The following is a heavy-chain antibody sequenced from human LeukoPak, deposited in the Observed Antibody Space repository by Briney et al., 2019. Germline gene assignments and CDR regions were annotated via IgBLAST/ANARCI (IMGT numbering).Heavy chain of an antibody. CDR1: GYSFTSYW. CDR2: IYPGDSDT. J-gene: IGHJ3*02. V-gene: IGHV5-51*01. D-gene: IGHD3-10*01. Sequence: KDGESLKISCKGSGYSFTSYWIGWVRQMPGKGLEWMGIIYPGDSDTRYGPSFQGQVTISADKSISTAYLQWSSLKASDTAMYYCARPYYYGSGSYYNDAFDIWGQGTMVTVSS. CDR3: ARPYYYGSGSYYNDAFDI.